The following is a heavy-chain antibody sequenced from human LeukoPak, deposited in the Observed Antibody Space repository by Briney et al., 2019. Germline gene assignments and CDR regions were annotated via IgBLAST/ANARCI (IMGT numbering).Heavy chain of an antibody. V-gene: IGHV1-69*13. J-gene: IGHJ5*02. CDR2: IIPIFGTA. Sequence: SVKVSCKASGGTFSSYAISWVRQAPGQGLEWMRGIIPIFGTANYAQKFQGRVTITADESTSTAYMELSSLRSEDTAVYYCARNEGYCSSTSCWANWFDPWGQGTLVTVSS. CDR1: GGTFSSYA. D-gene: IGHD2-2*01. CDR3: ARNEGYCSSTSCWANWFDP.